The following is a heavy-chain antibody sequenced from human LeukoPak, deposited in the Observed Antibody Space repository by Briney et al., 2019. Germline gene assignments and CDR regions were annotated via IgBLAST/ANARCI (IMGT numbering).Heavy chain of an antibody. CDR2: ISSSSSYI. CDR1: GFTVSSNY. J-gene: IGHJ4*02. Sequence: GGSLRLSCAASGFTVSSNYMSWVRQAPGKGLEWVSSISSSSSYIYYADSVKGRFTISRDNAKNSLYLQMNSLRAEDTAVYYCAKDLGYCSSTSCYDFDYWGQGTLVTVSS. V-gene: IGHV3-21*01. D-gene: IGHD2-2*01. CDR3: AKDLGYCSSTSCYDFDY.